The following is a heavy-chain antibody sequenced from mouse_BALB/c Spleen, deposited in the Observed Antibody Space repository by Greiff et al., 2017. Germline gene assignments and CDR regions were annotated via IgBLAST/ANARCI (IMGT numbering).Heavy chain of an antibody. J-gene: IGHJ4*01. Sequence: VQLQQSGAELVRSGASVKLSCTASGFNIKDYYMHWVKQRPEQGLEWIGWIDPENGDTEYAPKFQGKATMTADTSSNTAYLQLSSLTSEDTAVYYCNLYDYYAMDDWGQGTSVTVSS. CDR3: NLYDYYAMDD. CDR2: IDPENGDT. V-gene: IGHV14-4*02. CDR1: GFNIKDYY. D-gene: IGHD2-12*01.